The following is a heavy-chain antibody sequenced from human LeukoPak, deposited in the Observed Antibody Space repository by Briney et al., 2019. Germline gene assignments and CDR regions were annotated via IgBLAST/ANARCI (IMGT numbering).Heavy chain of an antibody. CDR2: IIPIFGTA. Sequence: GSSVKVSCKASGGTFSSYAISWVRQAPGQGLEWMGGIIPIFGTANYAQKFQGRVTITADESTSTAYMELSSLRSEDTAVYYCARFGELLPLGYYGMDVWGKGITVTVSS. CDR1: GGTFSSYA. D-gene: IGHD3-10*01. CDR3: ARFGELLPLGYYGMDV. J-gene: IGHJ6*04. V-gene: IGHV1-69*01.